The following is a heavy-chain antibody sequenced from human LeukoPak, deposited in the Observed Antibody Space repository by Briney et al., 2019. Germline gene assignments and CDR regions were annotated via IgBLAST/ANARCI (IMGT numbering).Heavy chain of an antibody. J-gene: IGHJ6*04. CDR1: GFTLSSSW. Sequence: GGSLRLSCAASGFTLSSSWMHWVRQAPGKGLVWVSRITRDGSSTTYADSVKGRFTTSRDNAKNTLYLQMDSLRDDDTAVYYCARDPGYESWSPFWGGMDVWGNGTTVIVSS. CDR2: ITRDGSST. D-gene: IGHD3-16*01. CDR3: ARDPGYESWSPFWGGMDV. V-gene: IGHV3-74*01.